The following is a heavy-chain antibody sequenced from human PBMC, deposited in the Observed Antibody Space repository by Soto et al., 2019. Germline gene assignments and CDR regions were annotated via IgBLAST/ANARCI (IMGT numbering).Heavy chain of an antibody. CDR3: AKSYCASNNCLSDF. Sequence: GGSMRLSCGASGFNFSNYCMHWVRQDPGKGLEWVAVISYDGNNEYYADLVRGRFTISRDNSRNTLYLQMNSLRADDTAVYYCAKSYCASNNCLSDFWGQGTLVTVSS. CDR2: ISYDGNNE. D-gene: IGHD3-10*01. CDR1: GFNFSNYC. V-gene: IGHV3-30*18. J-gene: IGHJ4*02.